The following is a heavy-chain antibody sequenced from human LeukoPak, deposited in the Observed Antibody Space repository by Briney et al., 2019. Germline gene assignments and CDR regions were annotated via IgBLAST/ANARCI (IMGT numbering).Heavy chain of an antibody. Sequence: ASVKVSCKASGYTFTGYYMHWVRQAPGQGLEWMGWINPNSGGTNYAQKFQGRVTMTRDTSISTAYMELSRLRSDDTAVYYCARYVTGTSFLFDYWGQGTLVTVSS. D-gene: IGHD1-7*01. V-gene: IGHV1-2*02. CDR1: GYTFTGYY. J-gene: IGHJ4*02. CDR2: INPNSGGT. CDR3: ARYVTGTSFLFDY.